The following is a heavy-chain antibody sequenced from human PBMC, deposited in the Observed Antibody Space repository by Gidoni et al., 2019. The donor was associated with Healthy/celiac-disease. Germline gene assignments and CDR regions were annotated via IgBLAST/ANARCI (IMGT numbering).Heavy chain of an antibody. CDR1: GFTFRSYW. Sequence: EVQLVESGGGLVQPGGSLRLSCAASGFTFRSYWMSWVRQAPGKGLEWVANIKQDGSEKYYVDSVKGRFTISRDNAKNSLYLQMNSLRAEDTAVYYCAREEVGNNFDYWGQGTLVTVSS. CDR3: AREEVGNNFDY. V-gene: IGHV3-7*01. D-gene: IGHD1-26*01. CDR2: IKQDGSEK. J-gene: IGHJ4*02.